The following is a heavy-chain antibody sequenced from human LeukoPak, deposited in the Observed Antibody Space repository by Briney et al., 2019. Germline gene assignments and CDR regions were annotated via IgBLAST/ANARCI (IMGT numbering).Heavy chain of an antibody. CDR3: TTDLPYDSSGYYYVDYFDY. D-gene: IGHD3-22*01. V-gene: IGHV3-15*01. Sequence: GGSLRLSCAASGFTFSDYYMSWIRQAPGKGLEWVGRIKSKSDGGATDSAAPVKGTFTISRDDSKNTLYLQMNSLKTEDTAVYYCTTDLPYDSSGYYYVDYFDYWGQGTLVTVSS. CDR1: GFTFSDYY. CDR2: IKSKSDGGAT. J-gene: IGHJ4*02.